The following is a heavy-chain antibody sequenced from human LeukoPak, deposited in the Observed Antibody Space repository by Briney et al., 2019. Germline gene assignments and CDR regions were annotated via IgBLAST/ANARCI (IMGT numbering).Heavy chain of an antibody. V-gene: IGHV3-23*01. Sequence: GGSLRLSCAASGFTFSSYPMSWVRQAPGKGLEWVSAISGSGGSTYYADSVKGRFTISRDNSKNTLYLQMNSLRAEDTAVYYCAKWRAYSSSWYRGYYFDYWGQGTLVTVSS. CDR1: GFTFSSYP. CDR3: AKWRAYSSSWYRGYYFDY. J-gene: IGHJ4*02. CDR2: ISGSGGST. D-gene: IGHD6-13*01.